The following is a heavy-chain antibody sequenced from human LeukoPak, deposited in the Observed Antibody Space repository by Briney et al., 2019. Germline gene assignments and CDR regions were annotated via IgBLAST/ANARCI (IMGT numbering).Heavy chain of an antibody. D-gene: IGHD6-19*01. CDR2: IYYSGNT. Sequence: PSETLSLTCTVSGDSISTSNSYWGWIRQPPGKGLEWIGSIYYSGNTYYNASLKSRVTISVDTSKNQFSLKLTSVTAADTAVYYCARDPVAGLFDYWGQGTLVTVSS. V-gene: IGHV4-39*02. CDR1: GDSISTSNSY. CDR3: ARDPVAGLFDY. J-gene: IGHJ4*02.